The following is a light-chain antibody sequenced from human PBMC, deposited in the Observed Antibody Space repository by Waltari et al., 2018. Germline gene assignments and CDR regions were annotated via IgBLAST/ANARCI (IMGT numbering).Light chain of an antibody. Sequence: QSALTQPASVSGSPGQSITISCSGSTIDIGSYNYVSWYQQHPGKAPKLIIFDVNRRPSGVSNRFSGSKSGLTASLTIAVLHAEDEAEYYCSSYTGSSALVVFGGGTKLSVL. CDR1: TIDIGSYNY. V-gene: IGLV2-14*03. J-gene: IGLJ2*01. CDR2: DVN. CDR3: SSYTGSSALVV.